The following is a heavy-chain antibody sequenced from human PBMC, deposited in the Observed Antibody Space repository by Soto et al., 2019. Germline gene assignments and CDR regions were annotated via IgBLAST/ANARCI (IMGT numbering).Heavy chain of an antibody. Sequence: QVQLVQSGAEVRKPGASVKVSCKASGHTLASYDINWVRQATGQGLEWMGWMTSDSGDTGTAKKYQGRVTMAPDTSITTAYTELSSPISHDTAVYYCATDPFYCGFDSWGQGTLVTVSS. CDR3: ATDPFYCGFDS. CDR1: GHTLASYD. J-gene: IGHJ5*01. D-gene: IGHD2-21*02. CDR2: MTSDSGDT. V-gene: IGHV1-8*02.